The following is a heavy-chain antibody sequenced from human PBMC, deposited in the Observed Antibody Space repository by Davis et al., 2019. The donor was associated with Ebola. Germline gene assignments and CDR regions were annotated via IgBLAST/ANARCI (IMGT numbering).Heavy chain of an antibody. J-gene: IGHJ4*02. CDR1: GFTLSSSS. CDR3: ARDHAVAATDY. Sequence: PGGSLRLSCAASGFTLSSSSLNWVRQAPGKGLEWVANIKPDGSDQYYVDSVRGRFTISRDNAKNSLDLQMNSLRAEDTAVYYCARDHAVAATDYWGQGTLVIVSS. CDR2: IKPDGSDQ. V-gene: IGHV3-7*03. D-gene: IGHD1-26*01.